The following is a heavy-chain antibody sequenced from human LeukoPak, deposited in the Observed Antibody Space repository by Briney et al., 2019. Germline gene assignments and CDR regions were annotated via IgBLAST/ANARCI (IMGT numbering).Heavy chain of an antibody. CDR2: IGNTEA. J-gene: IGHJ4*02. D-gene: IGHD5-18*01. V-gene: IGHV3-23*01. CDR1: GFPFETNA. CDR3: AKDWIQFNRVFDCFDS. Sequence: GGSLRLSCATSGFPFETNAMSWVRQAPGKGLEWVATIGNTEAFYADSVTGRFTISRDYSKNTVNLQMNRLRVEDTAIYYCAKDWIQFNRVFDCFDSWGQGTLVTVSS.